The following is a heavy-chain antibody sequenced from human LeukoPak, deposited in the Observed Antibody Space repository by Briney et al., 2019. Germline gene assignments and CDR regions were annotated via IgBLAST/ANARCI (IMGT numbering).Heavy chain of an antibody. Sequence: SETLSLTCSVSGGSISSYYWSWIRQPPGKGLEYIGYIYYSGSTNYSPSLKSRVTISVGTSKDQFSLNLTSVTAADTAVYYCARLKCISTTCPSRYVMDVWGQGTTVTVSS. V-gene: IGHV4-59*01. CDR1: GGSISSYY. CDR2: IYYSGST. CDR3: ARLKCISTTCPSRYVMDV. D-gene: IGHD2-2*01. J-gene: IGHJ6*02.